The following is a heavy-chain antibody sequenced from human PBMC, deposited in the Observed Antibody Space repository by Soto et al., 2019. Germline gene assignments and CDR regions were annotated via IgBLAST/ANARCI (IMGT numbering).Heavy chain of an antibody. CDR2: IYYSGST. V-gene: IGHV4-39*01. CDR3: ARLTVLIAAAGGTPFIDY. J-gene: IGHJ4*02. Sequence: QLQLQESGPGLVKPSETLSLTCTVSGGSISSSSYYWGWIRQPPGKGLEWIGSIYYSGSTYYNPSLKSRVTISVDTSKNQFSLKLSSVTAADTAVYYCARLTVLIAAAGGTPFIDYWGQGTLVTVSS. D-gene: IGHD6-13*01. CDR1: GGSISSSSYY.